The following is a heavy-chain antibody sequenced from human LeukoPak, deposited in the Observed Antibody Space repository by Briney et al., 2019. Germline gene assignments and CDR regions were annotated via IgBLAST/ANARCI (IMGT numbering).Heavy chain of an antibody. Sequence: SETLSLTCTVSGGSISSSSYYWGWIRQPPGKGLEWIGSIYYSGSTYYNPSLKSRVTISVDTSKNQFSLKLSPVTAADTAVYYCARRGYYDFWSGYYEEYDYWGQGTLVTVSS. CDR2: IYYSGST. V-gene: IGHV4-39*01. CDR1: GGSISSSSYY. D-gene: IGHD3-3*01. J-gene: IGHJ4*02. CDR3: ARRGYYDFWSGYYEEYDY.